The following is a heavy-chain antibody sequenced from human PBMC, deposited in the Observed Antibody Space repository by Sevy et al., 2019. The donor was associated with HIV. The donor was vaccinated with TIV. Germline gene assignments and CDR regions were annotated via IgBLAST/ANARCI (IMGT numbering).Heavy chain of an antibody. CDR1: GGSFSGYY. D-gene: IGHD3-3*01. CDR3: ARTGTIFGVVITYYYGMDV. J-gene: IGHJ6*02. Sequence: SETLSLTCAVYGGSFSGYYWSWIRQPPGKGLEWIGKINHSGSTNYNPSLKSRVTISVDTSKNQFSLKLSSLTAADTAVYYCARTGTIFGVVITYYYGMDVWGQGTTVTVSS. CDR2: INHSGST. V-gene: IGHV4-34*01.